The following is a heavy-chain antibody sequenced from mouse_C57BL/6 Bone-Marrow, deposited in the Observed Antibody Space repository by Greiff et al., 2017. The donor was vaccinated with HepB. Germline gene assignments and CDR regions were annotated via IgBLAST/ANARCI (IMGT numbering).Heavy chain of an antibody. D-gene: IGHD1-1*01. J-gene: IGHJ4*01. CDR3: ARSITTVRYYAMDY. V-gene: IGHV2-6*01. Sequence: VQLQESGPGLVAPSQSLSITCTVSGFSLTSYGVDWVRQSPGKGLEGLGVIWGVGSTNYNSALKSRLSISKDNSKSQVFLKMNSLQTDDTAMYYCARSITTVRYYAMDYWGQGTSVTVSS. CDR1: GFSLTSYG. CDR2: IWGVGST.